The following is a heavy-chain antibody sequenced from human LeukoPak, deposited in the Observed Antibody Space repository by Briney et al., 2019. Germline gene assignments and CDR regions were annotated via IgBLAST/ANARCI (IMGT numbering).Heavy chain of an antibody. CDR2: FHYGGST. V-gene: IGHV4-39*01. J-gene: IGHJ4*01. Sequence: SETLSLTCTVSGASISSGAYSWGWVRQPPGKGLEWIGSFHYGGSTSYNASLKTRVNISVDTPKNQLSLRLNSVTAADTSVYYCAALAVAGTSEGYWGQGSLIIVSS. CDR3: AALAVAGTSEGY. CDR1: GASISSGAYS. D-gene: IGHD6-19*01.